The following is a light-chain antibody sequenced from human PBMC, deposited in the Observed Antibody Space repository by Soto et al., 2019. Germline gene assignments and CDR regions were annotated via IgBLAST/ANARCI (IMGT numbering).Light chain of an antibody. CDR2: EDI. CDR3: CSYAGGTGVV. V-gene: IGLV2-23*01. J-gene: IGLJ2*01. CDR1: SSDVGKYNL. Sequence: QSALTQPASVSASPGQSITISCTGTSSDVGKYNLVSWYQQHPGKAPKLVIYEDIERPSGVSNRFSGSKSGNTASLTISGLQTEDEADYYCCSYAGGTGVVVGGGPKLTVL.